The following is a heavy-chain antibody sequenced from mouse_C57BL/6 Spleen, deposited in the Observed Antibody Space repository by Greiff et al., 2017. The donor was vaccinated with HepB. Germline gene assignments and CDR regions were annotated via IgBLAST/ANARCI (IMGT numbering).Heavy chain of an antibody. J-gene: IGHJ1*03. CDR3: AREGGSRYFDV. CDR2: IKPRAGDN. D-gene: IGHD1-1*02. V-gene: IGHV1-63*01. CDR1: GYTFTNYC. Sequence: VQLVESGAGLVRPGTSVRMSCKASGYTFTNYCIGWVKQRPGHGLEWIGDIKPRAGDNTYNEKFTGKATLTVDKSSSTAYMQFSSLTSEDSAVYYGAREGGSRYFDVWGTGTTLTVSS.